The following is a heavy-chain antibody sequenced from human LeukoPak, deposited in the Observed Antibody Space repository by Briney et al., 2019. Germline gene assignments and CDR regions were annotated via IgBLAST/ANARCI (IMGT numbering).Heavy chain of an antibody. CDR1: VGSFSGYY. V-gene: IGHV4-34*01. D-gene: IGHD1-1*01. Sequence: SETLSLTCAVYVGSFSGYYWTWIRQPPGKGLEWIGEITHSGSTKYNPSLKSRATISVDTSKNQFSLKLSSVTAADTAVYYCARGSATGLAYWGQGTLVTVSS. CDR2: ITHSGST. J-gene: IGHJ4*02. CDR3: ARGSATGLAY.